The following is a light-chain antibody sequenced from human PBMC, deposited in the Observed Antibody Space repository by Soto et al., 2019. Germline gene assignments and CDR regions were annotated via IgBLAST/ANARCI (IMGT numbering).Light chain of an antibody. CDR2: GSS. CDR1: QSVSNNY. Sequence: EVVLTQSPGTLSLSPGERATLSCRASQSVSNNYLAWYQQKPGQGPSLLIFGSSDRATGIPDRFSGSGSGTDFTLTISRLEPVDFAVYYCQQYGSPPPYTFGQGTKLEIK. V-gene: IGKV3-20*01. J-gene: IGKJ2*01. CDR3: QQYGSPPPYT.